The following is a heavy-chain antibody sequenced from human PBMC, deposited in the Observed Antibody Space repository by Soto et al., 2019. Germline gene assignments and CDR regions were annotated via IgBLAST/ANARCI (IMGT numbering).Heavy chain of an antibody. V-gene: IGHV4-34*01. D-gene: IGHD2-15*01. CDR2: INHSGST. Sequence: PSETLSLTCAVYGGSFSGYYWSWIRQPPGKGLEWIGEINHSGSTNYNPSLKSRVTISVDTSKNQFSLKLSSVTAADTAVYYCARAHPYCSGGSCYSSDYYYYYMDVWGKGTTVTVSS. CDR1: GGSFSGYY. CDR3: ARAHPYCSGGSCYSSDYYYYYMDV. J-gene: IGHJ6*03.